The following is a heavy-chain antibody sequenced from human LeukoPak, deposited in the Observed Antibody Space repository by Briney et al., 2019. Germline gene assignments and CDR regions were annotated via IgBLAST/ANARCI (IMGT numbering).Heavy chain of an antibody. CDR3: ARGLGIAAARDY. Sequence: GGALRLSCAASGFTFSDYYMSWIRQAPGKGLEWVSYISSSGGIIYYADSVKGRFTISRDNGKNSLYLQMNSLRAEDTAVYYCARGLGIAAARDYWGQGTLVTVSS. J-gene: IGHJ4*02. V-gene: IGHV3-11*01. CDR2: ISSSGGII. D-gene: IGHD6-13*01. CDR1: GFTFSDYY.